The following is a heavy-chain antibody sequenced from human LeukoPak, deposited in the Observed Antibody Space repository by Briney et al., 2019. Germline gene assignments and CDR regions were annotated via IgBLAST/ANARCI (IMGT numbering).Heavy chain of an antibody. CDR1: GYTFTGYY. CDR2: INPSGDST. CDR3: AKLATSDTGETY. Sequence: GASVKVSCKASGYTFTGYYMHWVRQAPGQGLEWMGVINPSGDSTTYAQNFQGRVTMTRDTSTSTVCMELRSLRSEDTAIYYCAKLATSDTGETYWGQGTLVTVSS. D-gene: IGHD3-16*01. V-gene: IGHV1-46*01. J-gene: IGHJ4*02.